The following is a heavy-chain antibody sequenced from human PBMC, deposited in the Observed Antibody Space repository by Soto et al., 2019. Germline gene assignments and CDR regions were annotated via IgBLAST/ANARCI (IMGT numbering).Heavy chain of an antibody. CDR3: TRLGELLIDY. Sequence: QMQLQESGPGLVKPSQTLSLTCTVSGGSISSGYYYWTWIRQPPGKGLEWIGYIYYSGTTYYNPSLESRVTISVDTSKNQFSLELSSVTAADTAVYYCTRLGELLIDYWGQGTLVTVSS. CDR2: IYYSGTT. V-gene: IGHV4-30-4*01. CDR1: GGSISSGYYY. J-gene: IGHJ4*02. D-gene: IGHD3-10*01.